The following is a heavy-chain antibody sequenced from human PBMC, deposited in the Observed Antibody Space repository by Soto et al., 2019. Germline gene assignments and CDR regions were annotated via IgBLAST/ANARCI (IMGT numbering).Heavy chain of an antibody. D-gene: IGHD1-20*01. J-gene: IGHJ6*02. CDR2: IYYSGIT. CDR1: GGTTSSYS. V-gene: IGHV4-59*01. CDR3: ARYKSNYYYGMDV. Sequence: SEKLPHTYTVSGGTTSSYSWSWIRQPPGKGLEWIGYIYYSGITNYNPSLKSRVTISVDTSKNQFSLKLSSVTAADTAVYYCARYKSNYYYGMDVWGQGTTVT.